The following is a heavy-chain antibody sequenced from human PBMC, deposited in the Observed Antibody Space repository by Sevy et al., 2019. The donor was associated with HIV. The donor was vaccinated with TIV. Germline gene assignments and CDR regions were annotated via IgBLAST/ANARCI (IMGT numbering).Heavy chain of an antibody. CDR2: ISYDGNNK. Sequence: GGSLRLSCAASGFTFSSYGIHWVRQAPGKGLEWVAVISYDGNNKYYVDFVKGRFTISRDNSKNRLYLQMNSLRAEDTAVYYCAKDQRGGYCSGGSCAFCASDIWGRGTMVTVSS. CDR3: AKDQRGGYCSGGSCAFCASDI. D-gene: IGHD2-15*01. CDR1: GFTFSSYG. V-gene: IGHV3-30*18. J-gene: IGHJ3*02.